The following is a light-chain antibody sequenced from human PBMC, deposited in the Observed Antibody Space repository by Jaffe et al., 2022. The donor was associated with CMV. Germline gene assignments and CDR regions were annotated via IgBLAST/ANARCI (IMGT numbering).Light chain of an antibody. J-gene: IGKJ2*01. V-gene: IGKV3-11*01. Sequence: ETVLTQSPGTLSLSPGERATLSCRASQSVGTYLAWYQQKPGQAPRLLIYDASNRAPGVPARFSGSGSGTDFTLTISSLEPEDFAIYYCHQRRNWPPYTFGQGTKLEIK. CDR3: HQRRNWPPYT. CDR2: DAS. CDR1: QSVGTY.